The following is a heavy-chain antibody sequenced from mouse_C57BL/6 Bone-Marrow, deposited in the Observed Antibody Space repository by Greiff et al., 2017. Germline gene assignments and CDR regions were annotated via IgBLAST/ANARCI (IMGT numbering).Heavy chain of an antibody. Sequence: EVQLMESGGDLVKPGGSLKLSCAASGFTFSSYGMSWVRQTPDKRLEWVATISSGGSYTYYPDSVKGRFTISRDNAKNTLYLQMSSLKSEDTAMYYCARLYGSSPYYFDYWGQGTTLTVSS. CDR3: ARLYGSSPYYFDY. D-gene: IGHD1-1*01. V-gene: IGHV5-6*01. J-gene: IGHJ2*01. CDR2: ISSGGSYT. CDR1: GFTFSSYG.